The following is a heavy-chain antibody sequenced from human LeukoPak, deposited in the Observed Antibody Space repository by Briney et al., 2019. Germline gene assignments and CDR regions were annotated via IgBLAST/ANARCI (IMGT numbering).Heavy chain of an antibody. D-gene: IGHD2-15*01. V-gene: IGHV3-33*01. CDR3: ARSILLNNYYYYGMDV. J-gene: IGHJ6*02. Sequence: GGSLRLSCAASGFTFSSYGMHWVRQAPGKGLEWVAVIWYDGSNKYYADSVKGRFTISRDNSKNTLYLQMNSLRAEDTAVYYCARSILLNNYYYYGMDVWGQGTTVTVSS. CDR1: GFTFSSYG. CDR2: IWYDGSNK.